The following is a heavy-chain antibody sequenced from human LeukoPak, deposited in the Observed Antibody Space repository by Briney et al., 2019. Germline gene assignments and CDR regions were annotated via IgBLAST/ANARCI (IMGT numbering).Heavy chain of an antibody. CDR1: GGSFSGYY. D-gene: IGHD3-9*01. V-gene: IGHV4-34*01. CDR3: EKKPPYDILTGYYNERYFDY. CDR2: INHSGST. J-gene: IGHJ4*02. Sequence: SETLSLTCAVYGGSFSGYYWNWIRQPPGKGLESIGEINHSGSTNYNPSVKSRVTISVDTSKNDFSLKLSSVTAADTAVYYFEKKPPYDILTGYYNERYFDYWGQGTLVTVSS.